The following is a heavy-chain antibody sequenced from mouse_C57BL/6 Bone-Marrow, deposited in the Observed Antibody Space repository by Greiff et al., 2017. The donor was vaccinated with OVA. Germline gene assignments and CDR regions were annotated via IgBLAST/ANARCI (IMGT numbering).Heavy chain of an antibody. CDR1: GFTFSSYA. CDR2: ISDGGSYT. V-gene: IGHV5-4*01. J-gene: IGHJ1*03. CDR3: AREDDYYGSYWYFDV. Sequence: EVMLVESGGGLVKPGGSLKLSCAASGFTFSSYAMSWVRQTPEKRLEWVATISDGGSYTYYPDNVKGRFTISRDNAKNNLYLQMSHLKSEDTAMYYCAREDDYYGSYWYFDVWGTGTTVTVSS. D-gene: IGHD1-1*01.